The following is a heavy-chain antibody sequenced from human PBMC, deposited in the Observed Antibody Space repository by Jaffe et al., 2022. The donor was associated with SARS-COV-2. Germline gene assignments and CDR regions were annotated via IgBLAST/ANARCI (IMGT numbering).Heavy chain of an antibody. CDR1: GFTFTASA. Sequence: ELQLVESGGALVQPGGSLKLSCETSGFTFTASAIHWIRKPPGKGLEWVGRIRTKTYTYATAYAASVKGRFNISRDDSKNTTYLAMDRLEAEDTALYYCSPESFGFLYWGPGTLVTVSS. V-gene: IGHV3-73*01. J-gene: IGHJ4*02. CDR2: IRTKTYTYAT. D-gene: IGHD3-3*01. CDR3: SPESFGFLY.